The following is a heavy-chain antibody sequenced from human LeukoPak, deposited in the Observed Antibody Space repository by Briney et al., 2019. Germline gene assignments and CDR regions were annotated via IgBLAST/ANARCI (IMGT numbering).Heavy chain of an antibody. V-gene: IGHV3-30*02. CDR3: AKGYGYGYYFDY. J-gene: IGHJ4*02. CDR1: GFTFSSYG. CDR2: LRYDGSNK. D-gene: IGHD5-18*01. Sequence: GGSLPLSCAASGFTFSSYGMHWVRRAPAKGREWGAFLRYDGSNKYYADSVKGRFTISGDKSKNTLYLQMNRLRPADTAVYSCAKGYGYGYYFDYWGQGTLVTASS.